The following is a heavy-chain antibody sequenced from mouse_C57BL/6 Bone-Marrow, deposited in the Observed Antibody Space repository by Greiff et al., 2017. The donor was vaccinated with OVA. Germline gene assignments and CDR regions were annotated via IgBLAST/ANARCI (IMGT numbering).Heavy chain of an antibody. CDR1: GYSITSGYD. CDR2: ISYSGST. Sequence: EVKLMESGPGMVKPSQSLSLTCTVTGYSITSGYDWHWIRHFPGNKLEWMGYISYSGSTNYNPSLKSRISITHDTSKNHFFLKLNSVTTEDTATYYWARGGAYYGSSSWFAYWGQGTLVTVSA. V-gene: IGHV3-1*01. D-gene: IGHD1-1*01. CDR3: ARGGAYYGSSSWFAY. J-gene: IGHJ3*01.